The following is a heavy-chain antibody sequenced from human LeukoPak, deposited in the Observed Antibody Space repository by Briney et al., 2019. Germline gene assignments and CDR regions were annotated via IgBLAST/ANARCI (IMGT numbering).Heavy chain of an antibody. CDR1: GFSFSSHA. CDR2: ISYDGSDK. CDR3: AKAHSSGWYEFLDY. V-gene: IGHV3-30*04. J-gene: IGHJ4*02. D-gene: IGHD6-19*01. Sequence: GGSLRLSCAASGFSFSSHAMHWVRQAPGKGLEWVAVISYDGSDKYYADSVKGRFTISRDSSRNTLYLQMSSLRAEDTAVYFCAKAHSSGWYEFLDYWGQGALVTVSS.